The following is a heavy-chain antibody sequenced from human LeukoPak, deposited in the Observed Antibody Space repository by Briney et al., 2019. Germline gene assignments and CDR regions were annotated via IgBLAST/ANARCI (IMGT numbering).Heavy chain of an antibody. D-gene: IGHD2-2*01. J-gene: IGHJ4*02. Sequence: SETLSLTCAVYGGSFSGYYWSWIRQPPGKGLEWIGEINHSGSTNYNPSLKSRATISVDTSKNQFSLKLSSVTAADTAVYYCARGRNIVVVPAARRGWSYYFDYWGQGTLVTVSS. CDR1: GGSFSGYY. CDR3: ARGRNIVVVPAARRGWSYYFDY. CDR2: INHSGST. V-gene: IGHV4-34*01.